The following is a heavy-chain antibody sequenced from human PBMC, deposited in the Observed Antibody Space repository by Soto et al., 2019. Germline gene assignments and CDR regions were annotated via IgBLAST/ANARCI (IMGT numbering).Heavy chain of an antibody. V-gene: IGHV1-3*01. D-gene: IGHD2-15*01. Sequence: ASVKVSCKASGYTFTRYTMNWVRQAPGQRLEWMGWINPDNGNTKSSQKFQDRVIITRDTSASTAYMDLSSLRSEDTAVYYCERGIATGQLGPWGQGTLVTVSS. CDR2: INPDNGNT. CDR1: GYTFTRYT. J-gene: IGHJ5*02. CDR3: ERGIATGQLGP.